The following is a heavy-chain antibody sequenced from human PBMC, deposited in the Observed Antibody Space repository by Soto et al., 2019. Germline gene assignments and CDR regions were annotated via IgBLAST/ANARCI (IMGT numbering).Heavy chain of an antibody. D-gene: IGHD2-15*01. Sequence: QLQLQESGPGLVKPSETLSLTCTVSGGSISSSSYYWGWIRQPPGKGLEWIGSIYYSGSTYYNPSLTSRVTISVDTSQSHCALKLSSVTAADTAVYYCARHPLYCSGGSCLNWFDPWGQGTLVTVSS. J-gene: IGHJ5*02. CDR3: ARHPLYCSGGSCLNWFDP. CDR1: GGSISSSSYY. V-gene: IGHV4-39*02. CDR2: IYYSGST.